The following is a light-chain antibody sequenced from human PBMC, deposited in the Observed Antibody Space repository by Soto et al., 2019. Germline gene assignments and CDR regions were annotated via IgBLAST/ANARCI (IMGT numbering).Light chain of an antibody. J-gene: IGKJ5*01. CDR3: QQSYSTPST. Sequence: DIPMTQSPSSLSASVGDRGTITCRASLSISRYLNWNQQKPGKAPKFLIDAASSLQSVVPSRFSGSGSVTEFTLNISSLQAEDFANYYWQQSYSTPSTFGQGTILEIK. CDR1: LSISRY. V-gene: IGKV1-39*01. CDR2: AAS.